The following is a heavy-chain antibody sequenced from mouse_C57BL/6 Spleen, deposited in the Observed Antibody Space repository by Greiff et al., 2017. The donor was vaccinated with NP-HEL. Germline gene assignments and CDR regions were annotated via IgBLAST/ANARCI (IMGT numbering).Heavy chain of an antibody. CDR2: INPGSGGT. CDR1: GYAFTNYL. J-gene: IGHJ2*01. D-gene: IGHD2-3*01. CDR3: ARGNDGYPDY. Sequence: VQLQQSGAELVRPGTSVKVSCKASGYAFTNYLIEWVKQRPGQGLEWIGVINPGSGGTNYNEKFKGKATLTADKSSSTAYMQLSSLTSEDSAVYFCARGNDGYPDYWGKGTTLTVSS. V-gene: IGHV1-54*01.